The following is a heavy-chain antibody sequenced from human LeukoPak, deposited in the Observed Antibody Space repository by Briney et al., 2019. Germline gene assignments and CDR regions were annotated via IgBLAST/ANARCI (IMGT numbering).Heavy chain of an antibody. D-gene: IGHD6-6*01. CDR2: INHAGIT. CDR3: SRGPSVAPHLHP. V-gene: IGHV4-34*01. J-gene: IGHJ5*02. Sequence: PSETLSLTCAVDGGSFSGYYWNWIRQPPGKGLEWIGEINHAGITNYNPSLKSRVSMSVDTSKNQFSLKMNSVTAADTAVYYCSRGPSVAPHLHPWGQGTLVIVSS. CDR1: GGSFSGYY.